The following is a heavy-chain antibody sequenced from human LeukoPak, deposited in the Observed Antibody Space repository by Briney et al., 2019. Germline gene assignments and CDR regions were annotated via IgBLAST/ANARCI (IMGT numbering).Heavy chain of an antibody. CDR1: GYTFTGYF. CDR3: ARATIEVDDYSNYRSANWFDP. Sequence: GASVKVSCKASGYTFTGYFVHWVRQAPGQGRQWMGWINPNTGGTNYAQKFQGRCTMTTDTSIRTAYMELRSLSSDDTAVYYCARATIEVDDYSNYRSANWFDPWGQGTLVTVSS. D-gene: IGHD4-11*01. V-gene: IGHV1-2*02. J-gene: IGHJ5*02. CDR2: INPNTGGT.